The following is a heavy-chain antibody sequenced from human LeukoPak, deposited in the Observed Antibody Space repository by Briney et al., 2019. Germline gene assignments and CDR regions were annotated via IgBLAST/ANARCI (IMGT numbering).Heavy chain of an antibody. CDR2: FFSSGYT. J-gene: IGHJ4*02. Sequence: GGSLRLSCAVSGFSVSVNYMSWVRQAPGKGLEWVSVFFSSGYTKYADSVKGRFTISRDNSENTLNLEMNSLRAEDTAVYYCAKDLGYSSAWYVDYWGQGTLVTVSS. D-gene: IGHD6-19*01. CDR1: GFSVSVNY. V-gene: IGHV3-66*01. CDR3: AKDLGYSSAWYVDY.